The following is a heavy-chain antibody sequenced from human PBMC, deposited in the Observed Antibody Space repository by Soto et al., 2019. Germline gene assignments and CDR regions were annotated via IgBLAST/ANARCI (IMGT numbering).Heavy chain of an antibody. J-gene: IGHJ4*02. V-gene: IGHV3-30*04. Sequence: GGSLRLSCAASGFTFSSYAMHWVRQAPGKGLEWVAVISYDGSNKYYADSVKGRFTISRDNSKNTLYLQMNSLRAEDTAVYYCARVTVYGGKGGFDYWGQGTLVTVSS. CDR3: ARVTVYGGKGGFDY. CDR1: GFTFSSYA. CDR2: ISYDGSNK. D-gene: IGHD4-17*01.